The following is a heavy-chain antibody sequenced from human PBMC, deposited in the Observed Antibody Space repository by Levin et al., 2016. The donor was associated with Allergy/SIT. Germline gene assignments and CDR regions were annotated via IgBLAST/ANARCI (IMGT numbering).Heavy chain of an antibody. CDR2: ISGSGSTI. D-gene: IGHD6-13*01. Sequence: GGSLRLSCAAFGFTFSSYSMNWVRQAPGKGLEWVSYISGSGSTIYYADSVKGRFTISRDNAKNSLYLQMNSLGAEDTAVYYCARDTSSWYSCWGQGTLVTVSS. CDR1: GFTFSSYS. J-gene: IGHJ4*02. V-gene: IGHV3-48*01. CDR3: ARDTSSWYSC.